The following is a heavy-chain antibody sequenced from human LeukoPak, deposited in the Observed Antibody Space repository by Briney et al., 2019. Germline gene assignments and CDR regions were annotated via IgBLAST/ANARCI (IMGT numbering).Heavy chain of an antibody. Sequence: GGSLRLSCAASGFTFSGYEMNWVRQAPGKGLEWVSYISSSGNSIYYADSVKGRFTISRDNAKNSLYLQMNSLRAEDMAVYYCARGRFGSCWGQGTLVTVSS. V-gene: IGHV3-48*03. D-gene: IGHD6-13*01. CDR2: ISSSGNSI. J-gene: IGHJ1*01. CDR1: GFTFSGYE. CDR3: ARGRFGSC.